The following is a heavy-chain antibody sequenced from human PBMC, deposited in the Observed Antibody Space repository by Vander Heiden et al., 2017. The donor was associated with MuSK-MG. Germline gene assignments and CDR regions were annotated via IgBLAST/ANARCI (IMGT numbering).Heavy chain of an antibody. CDR3: TTGKMAPIATVTTGLFDY. CDR2: IKSKTDGGTT. Sequence: EVQLVESGGGLVKPGGSLRLSCAASGFTFSNAWMSWVRQAPGKGLEWVGRIKSKTDGGTTDYAAPVKGRFTISRDDSKNTLYLQMNSLKTEDTAVYYCTTGKMAPIATVTTGLFDYWGQGTLVTVSS. J-gene: IGHJ4*02. V-gene: IGHV3-15*01. D-gene: IGHD4-17*01. CDR1: GFTFSNAW.